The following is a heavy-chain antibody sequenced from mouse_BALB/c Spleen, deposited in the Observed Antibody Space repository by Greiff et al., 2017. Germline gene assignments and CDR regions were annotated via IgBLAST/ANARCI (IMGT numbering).Heavy chain of an antibody. V-gene: IGHV1S137*01. Sequence: VMLVESGAELVRPGVSVKISCKGSGYTFTDYAMHWVKQSHAKSLEWIGVISTYYGDASYNQKFKGKATMTVDKSSSTAYMELARLTSEDSAIYYCARYDYGFDYWGQGTTLTVSS. J-gene: IGHJ2*01. CDR1: GYTFTDYA. D-gene: IGHD2-4*01. CDR2: ISTYYGDA. CDR3: ARYDYGFDY.